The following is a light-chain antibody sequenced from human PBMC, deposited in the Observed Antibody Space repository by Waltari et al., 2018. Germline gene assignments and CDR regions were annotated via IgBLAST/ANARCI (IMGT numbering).Light chain of an antibody. CDR3: QQSYSVPLT. CDR2: AAS. Sequence: DIQMTQSPSSLSASVGDTVTLSCRASPFINKYLNWYQQKPGKAPKLLIYAASILKHGVPAKFSGSGSATDFTLTISSLQFEDFATYYCQQSYSVPLTFGQGTRVEIK. V-gene: IGKV1-39*01. CDR1: PFINKY. J-gene: IGKJ1*01.